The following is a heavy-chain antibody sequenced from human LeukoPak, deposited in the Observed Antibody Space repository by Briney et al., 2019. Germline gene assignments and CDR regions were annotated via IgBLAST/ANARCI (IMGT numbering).Heavy chain of an antibody. Sequence: SETLSLTCAVYGGSFSGYYWSWIRQPPGKGLEWIGYIYQSASTYYNPSLKSRVIISVDRSKNQFSLKLSSVTAADTAVYYCARRDWSGFDPWGQGILVTVSS. J-gene: IGHJ5*02. CDR3: ARRDWSGFDP. V-gene: IGHV4-34*01. D-gene: IGHD1-1*01. CDR1: GGSFSGYY. CDR2: IYQSAST.